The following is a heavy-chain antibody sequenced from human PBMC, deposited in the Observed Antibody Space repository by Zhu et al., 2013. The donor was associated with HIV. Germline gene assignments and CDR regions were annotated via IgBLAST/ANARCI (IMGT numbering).Heavy chain of an antibody. J-gene: IGHJ6*02. V-gene: IGHV1-69*01. CDR3: AREKGNITIFGVVQRMDV. Sequence: QVQLVQSGAEVKKPGSSVKVSCKASGGTFSSYAISWVRQAPGQGLEWMGGIIPIFGTANYAQKFQGRVTITADESTSTAYMELSSLRSEDTAVYYCAREKGNITIFGVVQRMDVWGQGTTVTVSS. D-gene: IGHD3-3*01. CDR1: GGTFSSYA. CDR2: IIPIFGTA.